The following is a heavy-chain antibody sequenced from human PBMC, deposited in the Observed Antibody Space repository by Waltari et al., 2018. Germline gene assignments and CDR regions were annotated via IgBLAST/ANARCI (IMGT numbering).Heavy chain of an antibody. CDR3: ARDRVVAGIGEILY. Sequence: VQLVESGGGLIQPGRSLRLSCAASEFTFSSYAMHWVRQAPGKGLGWGAGMSYYGSQKYYADSVNGRFTISRDNPKNTVYLQMNSLRVEDTAVYYCARDRVVAGIGEILYWGQGTLVSVSS. CDR2: MSYYGSQK. J-gene: IGHJ4*02. D-gene: IGHD6-19*01. CDR1: EFTFSSYA. V-gene: IGHV3-30*01.